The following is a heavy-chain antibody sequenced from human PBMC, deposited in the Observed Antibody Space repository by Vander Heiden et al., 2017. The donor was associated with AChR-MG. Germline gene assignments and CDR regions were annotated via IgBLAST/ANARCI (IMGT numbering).Heavy chain of an antibody. CDR1: GRSFRGYY. CDR3: ARRGYDFWRGYQTLDY. D-gene: IGHD3-3*01. V-gene: IGHV4-34*01. CDR2: IKHGGST. J-gene: IGHJ4*02. Sequence: VQLHQWAAALLTTSETLSLTCAGYGRSFRGYYWRLHLQRPGKGLEWVGEIKHGGSTNYNPTLKSRVTRSVDTSKNQFSLKLSSVTAADTAVYYGARRGYDFWRGYQTLDYWGQGTLVTVSS.